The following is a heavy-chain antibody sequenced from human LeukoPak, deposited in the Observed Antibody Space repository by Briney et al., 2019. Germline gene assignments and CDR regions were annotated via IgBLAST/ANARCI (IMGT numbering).Heavy chain of an antibody. Sequence: SETLSLTCAVYGGSFSGYYWSWIRQPPGKGLEWIGYINHSGNTNYNPSLKSRVTISVDTSKNQFSLKLTSVTAADTAVYYCAREERYYDFWRGLGDWGQGTLVTVSS. V-gene: IGHV4-59*01. J-gene: IGHJ4*02. CDR2: INHSGNT. CDR1: GGSFSGYY. CDR3: AREERYYDFWRGLGD. D-gene: IGHD3-3*01.